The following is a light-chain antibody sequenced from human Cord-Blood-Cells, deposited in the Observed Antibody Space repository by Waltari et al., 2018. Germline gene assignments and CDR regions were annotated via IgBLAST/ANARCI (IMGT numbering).Light chain of an antibody. V-gene: IGKV1-5*01. Sequence: DIQMTQSPSTLSASVGDRVTITCRTSQSISSWLAWYQQKPGKAPKLLIYYASSMESGVPSRFSGSGSGTEFTLTISSLQPDDFATYYCQQYNSYLFGQGTKVEIK. CDR3: QQYNSYL. CDR1: QSISSW. J-gene: IGKJ1*01. CDR2: YAS.